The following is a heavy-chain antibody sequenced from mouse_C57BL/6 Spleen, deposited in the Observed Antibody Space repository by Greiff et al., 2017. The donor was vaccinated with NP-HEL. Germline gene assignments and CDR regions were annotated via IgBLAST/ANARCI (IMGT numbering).Heavy chain of an antibody. Sequence: EVQLQESGPGLVKPSQSLSLTCSVTGYSITSGYYWNWIRQFPGNKLEWMGYISYDGSNNYNPSLKNRISITRDTSKNQFFLKLNSVTTEDTATYYCARGGNYDYDMGAWFAYWGQGTLVTVSA. D-gene: IGHD2-4*01. J-gene: IGHJ3*01. CDR1: GYSITSGYY. V-gene: IGHV3-6*01. CDR3: ARGGNYDYDMGAWFAY. CDR2: ISYDGSN.